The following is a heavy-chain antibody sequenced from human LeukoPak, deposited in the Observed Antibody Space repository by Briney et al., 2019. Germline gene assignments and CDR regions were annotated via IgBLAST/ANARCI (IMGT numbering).Heavy chain of an antibody. CDR3: ASGGSYGGLFQH. V-gene: IGHV4-31*03. Sequence: SETLSLTCTVSGGSISSGGYYWSWIRQHPGKGLEWIGYIYYSGSAYYNPSLKSRVTISADTSKNQFSLKLSSVTAADTAVYYCASGGSYGGLFQHWGQGTLVTVSS. CDR1: GGSISSGGYY. D-gene: IGHD4-23*01. J-gene: IGHJ1*01. CDR2: IYYSGSA.